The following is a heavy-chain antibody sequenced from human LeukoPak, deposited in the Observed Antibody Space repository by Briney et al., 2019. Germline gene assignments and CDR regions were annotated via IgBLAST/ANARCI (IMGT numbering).Heavy chain of an antibody. Sequence: GGSLRLSCAASGFTFSSYEMNWVRQAPGKGLEWVSYISSSGSTIYYADSVKGRFTISRDNSKNTLYLQMNSLRAEDTAVYYCAKGVDTAMDPHGWFDPWGQGTLVTVSS. D-gene: IGHD5-18*01. CDR3: AKGVDTAMDPHGWFDP. CDR1: GFTFSSYE. J-gene: IGHJ5*02. V-gene: IGHV3-48*03. CDR2: ISSSGSTI.